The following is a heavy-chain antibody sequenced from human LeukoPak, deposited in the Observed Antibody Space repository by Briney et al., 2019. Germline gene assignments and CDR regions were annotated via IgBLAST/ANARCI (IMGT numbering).Heavy chain of an antibody. CDR3: ASTHSPRYCSSTSCSGSWFDP. J-gene: IGHJ5*02. V-gene: IGHV1-69*01. Sequence: SVKVSCKASGGTFISYAISWVRQAPGQGLEWMGGIIPIFGTANYAQKFQGRVTITADESTSTAYMELSSLRSEDTAVYYCASTHSPRYCSSTSCSGSWFDPWGQGTLVTVSS. CDR2: IIPIFGTA. D-gene: IGHD2-2*01. CDR1: GGTFISYA.